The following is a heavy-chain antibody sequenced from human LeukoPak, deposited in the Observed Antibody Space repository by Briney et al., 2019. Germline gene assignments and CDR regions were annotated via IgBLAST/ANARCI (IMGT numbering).Heavy chain of an antibody. CDR2: LSGSGGST. Sequence: GGSLRLSCAASGFTFSNYAMSWVRQAPGKGLEWVSSLSGSGGSTYHADSVKGRFTISRDNSKNTLYLQMNSLRAEDTAVYYCAKDVVEWDLDYWGQGTLVTVSS. D-gene: IGHD2-21*01. V-gene: IGHV3-23*01. CDR1: GFTFSNYA. J-gene: IGHJ4*02. CDR3: AKDVVEWDLDY.